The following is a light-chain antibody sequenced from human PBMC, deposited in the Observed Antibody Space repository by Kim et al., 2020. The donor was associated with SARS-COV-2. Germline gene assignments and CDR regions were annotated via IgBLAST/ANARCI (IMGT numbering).Light chain of an antibody. CDR1: QSVSSNY. CDR3: QQYGSSPPFT. V-gene: IGKV3-20*01. Sequence: SPGESATLACRASQSVSSNYLAWYQQRPGQAPRLLIYGTSTRATDSPDRFSGSGSGTDFTLTISRLEPEDFAVYYCQQYGSSPPFTFGQGTKLEI. J-gene: IGKJ2*01. CDR2: GTS.